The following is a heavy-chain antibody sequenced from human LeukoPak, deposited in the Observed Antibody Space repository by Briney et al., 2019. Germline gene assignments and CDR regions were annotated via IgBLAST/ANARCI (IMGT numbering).Heavy chain of an antibody. CDR3: ARHAGYCSSTSCYGRGAFDI. CDR2: NYYSGST. D-gene: IGHD2-2*01. V-gene: IGHV4-59*01. J-gene: IGHJ3*02. CDR1: GGSISSYY. Sequence: SETLSLTCTVSGGSISSYYWSWIRQPPGKGLEWIGYNYYSGSTNYNPSLKSRVTISVDTSKNQFSLKLSSVTAADTAVYYCARHAGYCSSTSCYGRGAFDIWGQGTMVTVSS.